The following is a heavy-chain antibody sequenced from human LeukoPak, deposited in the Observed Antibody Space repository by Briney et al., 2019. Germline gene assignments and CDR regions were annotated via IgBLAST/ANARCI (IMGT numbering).Heavy chain of an antibody. D-gene: IGHD2-21*02. CDR1: GFTVSNSY. Sequence: GGSLRLSCAASGFTVSNSYMNWVRQAPGKGLEWVSVIYSGGSTYYADSVKGRFTISRDNAKNSLYLQMNSLRAEDTAVYYCARTLHIVVVTGYWYFDLWGRGTLVTVSS. CDR2: IYSGGST. J-gene: IGHJ2*01. V-gene: IGHV3-53*01. CDR3: ARTLHIVVVTGYWYFDL.